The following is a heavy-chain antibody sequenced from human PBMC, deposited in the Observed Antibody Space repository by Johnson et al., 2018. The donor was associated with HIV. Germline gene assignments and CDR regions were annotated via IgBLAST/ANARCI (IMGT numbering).Heavy chain of an antibody. CDR2: IYSGGST. CDR1: GFTVSSNY. CDR3: AKDEAQTLASAGRDAFDF. J-gene: IGHJ3*01. V-gene: IGHV3-66*03. Sequence: MQLVESGGDLIQPGGSLRLSCAASGFTVSSNYMTWVRQAPGKGLAWVSVIYSGGSTYYADSVKGRFTISRDNSKNTLYLQMNSLRAEDTAVYYCAKDEAQTLASAGRDAFDFWGQGTAVTV. D-gene: IGHD6-13*01.